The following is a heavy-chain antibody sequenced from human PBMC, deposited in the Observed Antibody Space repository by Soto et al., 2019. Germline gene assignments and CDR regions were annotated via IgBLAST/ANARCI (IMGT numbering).Heavy chain of an antibody. CDR3: ATCSGGSYNNWFDP. Sequence: SDTLSLTCAVYGGSFSGYYWSWIRQPPGKGLEWIGEINHSGSTNYNPSLKSRVTISVDTSKNQFSLKLSSVTAADTALYYCATCSGGSYNNWFDPWGQGTLVTVSS. CDR1: GGSFSGYY. CDR2: INHSGST. J-gene: IGHJ5*02. V-gene: IGHV4-34*01. D-gene: IGHD2-15*01.